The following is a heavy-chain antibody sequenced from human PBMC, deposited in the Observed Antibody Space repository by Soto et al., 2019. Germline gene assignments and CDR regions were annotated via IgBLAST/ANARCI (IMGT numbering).Heavy chain of an antibody. D-gene: IGHD6-13*01. CDR3: ATWYGNHYFGLDV. CDR2: INPRGLTT. J-gene: IGHJ6*02. Sequence: VQLVESGGALVQPGGSLRLSCAASGYSFDAYIMNWVRQTPGKGLEWVSSINPRGLTTFYADSVRGRFTISRDDASSLLSLQMNSLGAEDTAVYYCATWYGNHYFGLDVWGQGTTVTVSS. CDR1: GYSFDAYI. V-gene: IGHV3-48*01.